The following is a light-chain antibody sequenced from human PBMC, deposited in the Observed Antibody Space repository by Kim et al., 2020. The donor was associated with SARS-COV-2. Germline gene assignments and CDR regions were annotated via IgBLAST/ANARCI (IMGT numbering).Light chain of an antibody. CDR2: KAS. Sequence: DIHMTQSPATLSAVVGDRVTITCRASQSISTWVALYQQKPGKAPNLLIYKASILESGVPSRFSGSASGTEFTLTISSLQPDDFGTYYCQHYNAYPWTFGQGTKVDIK. V-gene: IGKV1-5*03. CDR1: QSISTW. CDR3: QHYNAYPWT. J-gene: IGKJ1*01.